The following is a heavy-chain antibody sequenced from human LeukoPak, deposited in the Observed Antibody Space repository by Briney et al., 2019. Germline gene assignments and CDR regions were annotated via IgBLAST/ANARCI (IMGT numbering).Heavy chain of an antibody. CDR2: IRSKANSYAA. J-gene: IGHJ6*03. CDR3: TRHTLYRDFWSGSRYYMDV. CDR1: GFTFSGSA. V-gene: IGHV3-73*01. Sequence: GGSLRLSCAASGFTFSGSAMHWVRQASGKGLEWVGRIRSKANSYAAAYAASVKGRFTISRDDSKNTAYLQMNSLKTEDTAVYYCTRHTLYRDFWSGSRYYMDVWGKGTTVTVSS. D-gene: IGHD3-3*01.